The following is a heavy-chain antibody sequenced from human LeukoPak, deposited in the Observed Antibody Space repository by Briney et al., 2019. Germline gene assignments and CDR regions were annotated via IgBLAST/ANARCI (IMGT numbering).Heavy chain of an antibody. Sequence: GGSLRLSCAASGFTFSRYELNWVRQAPGKGLEWVSYISSSGSIIYYADSVKGRFTISRDNAKNSLYLQMNSLRAEDTALYYCARGLGMTDGDYVSYFDYWGQGTLVTVSS. CDR2: ISSSGSII. J-gene: IGHJ4*02. CDR3: ARGLGMTDGDYVSYFDY. V-gene: IGHV3-48*03. D-gene: IGHD4-17*01. CDR1: GFTFSRYE.